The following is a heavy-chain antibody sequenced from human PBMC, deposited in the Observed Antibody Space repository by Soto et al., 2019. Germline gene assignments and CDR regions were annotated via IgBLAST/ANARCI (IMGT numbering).Heavy chain of an antibody. Sequence: GSLRLSCAASGFTFSSYGMHWVRQAPGKGLEWVAVIWYDGSNKYYADSVKGRFTISRDNSKNTLYLQMNSLRAEDTAVYYCARGYCSGGSCYYYYCMDVWGKGTTVTVSS. CDR1: GFTFSSYG. D-gene: IGHD2-15*01. V-gene: IGHV3-33*01. CDR3: ARGYCSGGSCYYYYCMDV. J-gene: IGHJ6*03. CDR2: IWYDGSNK.